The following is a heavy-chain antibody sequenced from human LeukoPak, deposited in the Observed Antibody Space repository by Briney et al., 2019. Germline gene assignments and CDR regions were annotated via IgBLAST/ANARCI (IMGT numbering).Heavy chain of an antibody. D-gene: IGHD2-2*01. CDR3: ARRLGSNDY. V-gene: IGHV4-61*02. Sequence: PSETLSLTCTVSGGSISSGSYYWSWIRQPAGKGLEWIGRIYTSGSTNYNPSLKSRVTISVDTSKNQFSLKLSSVTAADTAVYYCARRLGSNDYWGQGTLVTVSS. J-gene: IGHJ4*02. CDR2: IYTSGST. CDR1: GGSISSGSYY.